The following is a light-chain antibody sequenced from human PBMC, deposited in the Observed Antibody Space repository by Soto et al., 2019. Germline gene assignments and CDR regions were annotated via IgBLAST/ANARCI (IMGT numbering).Light chain of an antibody. V-gene: IGKV3-15*01. CDR1: QSVSPN. Sequence: EIVMTQSPATLSVSPGGRATLSCRASQSVSPNLAWYQQKRGQAPRLLIYSASTRATGVPARFSGSGSGTEFTLTISSLQSEDFAVYYCHQYNNWPQTFGQGTTVEIK. J-gene: IGKJ1*01. CDR3: HQYNNWPQT. CDR2: SAS.